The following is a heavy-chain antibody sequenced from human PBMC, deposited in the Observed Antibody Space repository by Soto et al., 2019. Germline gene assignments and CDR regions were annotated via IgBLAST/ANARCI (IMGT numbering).Heavy chain of an antibody. Sequence: ASVKVSCKASGYTFTSYGISWVRQAPGQGLEWMGWISAYNGNTNYAQKLQGRVTMTTDTSASTAYMELRSLRSDDTAVYYCARVEKWLGAPRYFDYWGQGTLVTVSS. CDR1: GYTFTSYG. CDR2: ISAYNGNT. V-gene: IGHV1-18*01. CDR3: ARVEKWLGAPRYFDY. D-gene: IGHD5-12*01. J-gene: IGHJ4*02.